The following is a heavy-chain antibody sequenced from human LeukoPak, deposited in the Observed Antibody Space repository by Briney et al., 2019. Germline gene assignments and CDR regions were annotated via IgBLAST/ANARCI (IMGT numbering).Heavy chain of an antibody. Sequence: GGSLRLSCAASGFTFSSYGMHWVRQAPGKGLEWVAVISYDGSNKYYADSVKGRFTISRDNSKNTLYLQMNSLRAEDTAVYYCAKSYCSSTSCRAPTRYYYGMDVWGQGTTVTVSS. CDR2: ISYDGSNK. J-gene: IGHJ6*02. V-gene: IGHV3-30*18. D-gene: IGHD2-2*01. CDR3: AKSYCSSTSCRAPTRYYYGMDV. CDR1: GFTFSSYG.